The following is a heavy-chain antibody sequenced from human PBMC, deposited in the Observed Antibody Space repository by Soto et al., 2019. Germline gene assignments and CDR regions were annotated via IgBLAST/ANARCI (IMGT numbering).Heavy chain of an antibody. Sequence: SVKVSCKASGGTFSSYAISWVRQAPGQGLEWMGGIIPIFGTANYAQKFQGRVTITADESTSTAYMELSSLRSEDTAVYYCARDRGYYYDSSGYYYVGWFDPWGQGTLVTVS. V-gene: IGHV1-69*13. CDR2: IIPIFGTA. CDR3: ARDRGYYYDSSGYYYVGWFDP. D-gene: IGHD3-22*01. J-gene: IGHJ5*02. CDR1: GGTFSSYA.